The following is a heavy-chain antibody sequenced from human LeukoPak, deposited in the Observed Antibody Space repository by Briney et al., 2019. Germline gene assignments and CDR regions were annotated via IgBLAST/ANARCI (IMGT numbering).Heavy chain of an antibody. J-gene: IGHJ4*02. V-gene: IGHV3-23*01. CDR2: ISGTGDTT. CDR3: ARPYSSGWYGSFDY. Sequence: PGGSLRLSCAASGFTFSSYSMSWVRQAPAKGLEWVSAISGTGDTTYYADSVKGRFTISRDNSKNTLFLQMNSLRAEDTAVYYCARPYSSGWYGSFDYWGQGTLVTVSS. CDR1: GFTFSSYS. D-gene: IGHD6-19*01.